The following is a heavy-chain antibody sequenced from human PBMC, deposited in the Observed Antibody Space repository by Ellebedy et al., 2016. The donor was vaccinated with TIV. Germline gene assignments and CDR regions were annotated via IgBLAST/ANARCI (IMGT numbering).Heavy chain of an antibody. V-gene: IGHV3-73*01. CDR1: GFSLSGST. D-gene: IGHD4/OR15-4a*01. J-gene: IGHJ4*02. CDR3: SISEYGDTVMAY. Sequence: PGGSLRLSCAVSGFSLSGSTVNWVRRTSGRGLEWVGRISTKADTYATAYAVSVKGSFIISRDDSQNTAYLQMNSLRTEDTAVYYCSISEYGDTVMAYWGQGTLVTVSS. CDR2: ISTKADTYAT.